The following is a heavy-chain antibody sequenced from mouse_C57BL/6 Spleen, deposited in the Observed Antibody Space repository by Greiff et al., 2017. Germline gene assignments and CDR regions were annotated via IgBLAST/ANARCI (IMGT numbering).Heavy chain of an antibody. CDR1: GYSITSGYY. CDR3: ARSTTVVAPYFDV. D-gene: IGHD1-1*01. V-gene: IGHV3-6*01. J-gene: IGHJ1*03. Sequence: EVQLVESGPGLVKPSQSLSLTCSVTGYSITSGYYWNWIRQFPGNKLEWMGYISYDGSNNYNPSLKNRISITRDTSKNQFFLKLNSVTTEDTATYYCARSTTVVAPYFDVWGTGTTVTVSS. CDR2: ISYDGSN.